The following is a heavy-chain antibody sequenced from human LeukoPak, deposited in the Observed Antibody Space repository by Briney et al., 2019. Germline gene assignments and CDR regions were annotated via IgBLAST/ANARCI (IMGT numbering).Heavy chain of an antibody. CDR3: AGMGGVVAPAY. D-gene: IGHD2-15*01. CDR2: IYYNGNT. CDR1: GGSISTYF. Sequence: ETXSLTCTVSGGSISTYFWSWIRPPPGKGLEWIGYIYYNGNTNYNPSLKSRVTISVDTSKNQFSLKLSSVTAADTAVYYCAGMGGVVAPAYWGQGTLVTVSS. V-gene: IGHV4-59*01. J-gene: IGHJ4*02.